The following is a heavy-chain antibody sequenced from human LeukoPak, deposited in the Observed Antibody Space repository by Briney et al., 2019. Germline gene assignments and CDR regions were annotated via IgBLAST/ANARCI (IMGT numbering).Heavy chain of an antibody. CDR2: IYHSGST. J-gene: IGHJ4*02. V-gene: IGHV4-39*07. CDR1: GGSISSTSYN. CDR3: ASLVVAAQYYFDY. D-gene: IGHD2-15*01. Sequence: SETLSLTCTVSGGSISSTSYNWGWIRQPPGKGLEWIGEIYHSGSTNYNPSLKSRVTISVDKSKNQFSLKLSSVTAADTAVYYCASLVVAAQYYFDYWGQGTLVTVSS.